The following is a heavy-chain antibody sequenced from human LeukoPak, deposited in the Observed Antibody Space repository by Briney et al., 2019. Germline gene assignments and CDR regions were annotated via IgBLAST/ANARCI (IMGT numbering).Heavy chain of an antibody. CDR1: GGSISISSLY. CDR3: ASRVVPAAFGY. D-gene: IGHD2-2*01. J-gene: IGHJ4*02. V-gene: IGHV4-39*01. Sequence: SETLSLTCTVSGGSISISSLYWGWIRQPPGKGLQWIGTVSYSGSTYYNPSLKSRVTISADTSMNQFSLRLTSVTAADTAVYYCASRVVPAAFGYWGQGTLVTVSS. CDR2: VSYSGST.